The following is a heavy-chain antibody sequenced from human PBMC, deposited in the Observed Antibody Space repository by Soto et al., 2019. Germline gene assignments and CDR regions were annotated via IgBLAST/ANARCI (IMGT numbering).Heavy chain of an antibody. CDR2: IRGSGGST. D-gene: IGHD1-1*01. CDR1: GFTFSSYA. CDR3: AKRYDPNWFDP. Sequence: VGSLRLSCAASGFTFSSYAMSWVRQAPGKGLEWVSAIRGSGGSTYYADSVKGRFTISGDNSKTTLYLQMNSLRAEDTAVYYCAKRYDPNWFDPWGQGTLVTVSS. V-gene: IGHV3-23*01. J-gene: IGHJ5*02.